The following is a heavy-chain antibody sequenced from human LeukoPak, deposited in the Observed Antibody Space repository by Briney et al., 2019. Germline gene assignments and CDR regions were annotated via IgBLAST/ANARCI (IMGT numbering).Heavy chain of an antibody. CDR2: IIPIFGTA. J-gene: IGHJ6*03. CDR1: GGTFSSYA. Sequence: GSSVKVSCKXSGGTFSSYAISWVRQSPGQGLEWMGGIIPIFGTANYAQKFQGRVTITTDESTSTAYMELSSLRSEDTAVYYCARADYSSSSGGYMDVWGKGTAVTVSS. CDR3: ARADYSSSSGGYMDV. D-gene: IGHD6-6*01. V-gene: IGHV1-69*05.